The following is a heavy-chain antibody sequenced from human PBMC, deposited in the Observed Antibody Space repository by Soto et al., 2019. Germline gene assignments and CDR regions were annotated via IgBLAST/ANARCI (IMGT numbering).Heavy chain of an antibody. CDR2: ISYDGSNK. CDR1: GFTFSSYG. Sequence: PGGSLRLSCAASGFTFSSYGMHWVRQAPGKGLEWVAVISYDGSNKYYVDSVKGRFTISRDNSKNTLYLQVNGLRAEDTALYYCAKDFLIRGVITEVDDYWGQGTLVTVSS. D-gene: IGHD3-10*01. CDR3: AKDFLIRGVITEVDDY. J-gene: IGHJ4*02. V-gene: IGHV3-30*18.